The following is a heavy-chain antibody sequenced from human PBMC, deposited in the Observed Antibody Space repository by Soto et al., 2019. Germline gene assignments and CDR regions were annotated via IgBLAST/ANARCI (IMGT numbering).Heavy chain of an antibody. Sequence: EVQLLESGGGLVQPGGSLRLSCAASGFTFSTYAMSWVRQAPGKGLEWVSAISASGDITYYADSVKGRFTISRDNPMNALHLQMNSLRIEDTAIYYCAHPRGYGVFDAYDIWGQGTMVTVSS. CDR1: GFTFSTYA. V-gene: IGHV3-23*01. D-gene: IGHD4-17*01. CDR3: AHPRGYGVFDAYDI. CDR2: ISASGDIT. J-gene: IGHJ3*02.